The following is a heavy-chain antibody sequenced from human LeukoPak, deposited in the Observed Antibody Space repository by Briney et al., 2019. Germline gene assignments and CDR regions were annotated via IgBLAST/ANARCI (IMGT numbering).Heavy chain of an antibody. V-gene: IGHV1-2*02. CDR1: GYTFTGYY. CDR3: ARDRPVAEYDY. Sequence: GASVKVSCKASGYTFTGYYMHWVRQAPGQGLEWMGWINPNSGGTNYAQKFQGSVTMTRDTSISTAYMELSRLRADDTAVYYCARDRPVAEYDYWGQGPLVSVSS. CDR2: INPNSGGT. D-gene: IGHD6-19*01. J-gene: IGHJ4*02.